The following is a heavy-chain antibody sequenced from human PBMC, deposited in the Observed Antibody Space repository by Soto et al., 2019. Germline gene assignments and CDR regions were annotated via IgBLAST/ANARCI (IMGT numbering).Heavy chain of an antibody. J-gene: IGHJ6*02. CDR1: GYTFTVYD. Sequence: QVQLVPSGAEVKMPGASVKVSCKASGYTFTVYDIHWVRQGPGQRLEWMGWSNAGNGDTKYSQKFQGRVTVTRDTSASTADMEMSSLRSKDTAVYYYARDLSGNSYYGMDVWGQGTTVIVTS. CDR3: ARDLSGNSYYGMDV. CDR2: SNAGNGDT. D-gene: IGHD6-19*01. V-gene: IGHV1-3*01.